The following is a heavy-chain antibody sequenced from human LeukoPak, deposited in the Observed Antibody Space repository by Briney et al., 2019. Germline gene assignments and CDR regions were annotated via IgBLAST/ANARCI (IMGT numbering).Heavy chain of an antibody. V-gene: IGHV3-23*01. J-gene: IGHJ4*02. D-gene: IGHD3-22*01. CDR3: AKVSHGYYDSSGYYPDY. CDR2: ISGSGGST. Sequence: GGSLRLSCAASGFTFSSYAMSWVRQAPGKGLEWVSAISGSGGSTYYAGSVKGRFTISRDNSKNTLYLQMNSLRAEDTAVYYCAKVSHGYYDSSGYYPDYWGQGTLVTVSS. CDR1: GFTFSSYA.